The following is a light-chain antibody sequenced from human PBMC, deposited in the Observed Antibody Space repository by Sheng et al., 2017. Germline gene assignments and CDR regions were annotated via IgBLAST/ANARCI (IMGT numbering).Light chain of an antibody. V-gene: IGKV1-9*01. CDR1: QGISSS. CDR3: QQFNSYPFT. Sequence: DIQLTQSPSLLSASVGDGVTITCRASQGISSSLAWYQQQPGKAPKLLIFRASTLQSGVPSRFSGSGSGTEFTLTISSLQPEDFATYYCQQFNSYPFTFGPGTTVDIK. J-gene: IGKJ3*01. CDR2: RAS.